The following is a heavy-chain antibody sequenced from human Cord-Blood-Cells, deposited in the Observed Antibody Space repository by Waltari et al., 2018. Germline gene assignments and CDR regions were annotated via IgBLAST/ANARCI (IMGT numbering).Heavy chain of an antibody. V-gene: IGHV3-11*04. CDR2: ISSSGSTI. Sequence: QVQLVESGGGLVKPGGSLRLSCAASGFTFSDYYMSWIRQAPGKGLEWVSYISSSGSTIDYADSVKGRVTISRDNAKNSLYLQMNSLRAEATAVYYCARDSPTRCTSCYQSRGLFDPWGQGTLVTVSS. J-gene: IGHJ5*02. CDR1: GFTFSDYY. D-gene: IGHD2-2*01. CDR3: ARDSPTRCTSCYQSRGLFDP.